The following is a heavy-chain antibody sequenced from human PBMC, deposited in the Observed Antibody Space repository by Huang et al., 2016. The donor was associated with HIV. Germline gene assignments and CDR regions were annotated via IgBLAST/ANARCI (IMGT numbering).Heavy chain of an antibody. CDR1: GITFRNYA. CDR2: TSAEGSGQ. Sequence: VRLVQSGGGVVQPGRSLRLSCAASGITFRNYAMHWVRHDAGKGLEWGAGTSAEGSGQYYVESVKGRFIISKDNSNETLFLEMRSLKSEDTAVYFCAKDQGQWLAYFDSWGQGTLVTVSS. J-gene: IGHJ4*02. D-gene: IGHD6-19*01. V-gene: IGHV3-30*18. CDR3: AKDQGQWLAYFDS.